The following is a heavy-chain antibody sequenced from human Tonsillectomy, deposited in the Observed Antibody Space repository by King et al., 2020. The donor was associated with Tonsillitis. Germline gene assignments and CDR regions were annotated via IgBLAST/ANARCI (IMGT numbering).Heavy chain of an antibody. CDR2: IYHSGST. D-gene: IGHD2-2*01. V-gene: IGHV4-30-2*01. Sequence: QLQESGSGLVKPSQTLSLTCAVSGGSISSGGYSWSWIRQPPGKGLEWIGYIYHSGSTYYNPSLKSRVTISVDRSKNQFSLKLSSVTAADTAVYYCARTVGGYGGSTSCYPGGYLNNGGQGTLFTVSS. J-gene: IGHJ4*02. CDR1: GGSISSGGYS. CDR3: ARTVGGYGGSTSCYPGGYLNN.